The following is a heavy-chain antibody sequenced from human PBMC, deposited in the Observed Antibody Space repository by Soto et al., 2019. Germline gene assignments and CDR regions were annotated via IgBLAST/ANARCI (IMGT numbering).Heavy chain of an antibody. V-gene: IGHV3-48*03. J-gene: IGHJ6*02. CDR2: ISSSGSTI. CDR1: GFTFSSYE. D-gene: IGHD1-1*01. Sequence: GGSLRLSCAASGFTFSSYEMNWVRQAPGKGLEWVSYISSSGSTIYYADSVKGRFTISRDNAKNSLYLQMNSLRAEDTAVYYCARDGNEYYYYRMDVWGQGTTVTVSS. CDR3: ARDGNEYYYYRMDV.